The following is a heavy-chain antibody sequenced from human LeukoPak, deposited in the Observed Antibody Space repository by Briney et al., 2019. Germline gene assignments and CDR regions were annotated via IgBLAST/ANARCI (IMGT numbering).Heavy chain of an antibody. CDR1: GYTFTSYG. D-gene: IGHD2-2*01. Sequence: ASVKVSFKASGYTFTSYGISWVRQAPGQGLEWMGWISAYNGNTNYAQKLQGRVTMTTDTSTSTAYMELRSLRSDDTAVYYCARVVGYIVVVPAAMHAVGDEVYGMDVWGQGTTVTVSS. CDR3: ARVVGYIVVVPAAMHAVGDEVYGMDV. CDR2: ISAYNGNT. V-gene: IGHV1-18*01. J-gene: IGHJ6*02.